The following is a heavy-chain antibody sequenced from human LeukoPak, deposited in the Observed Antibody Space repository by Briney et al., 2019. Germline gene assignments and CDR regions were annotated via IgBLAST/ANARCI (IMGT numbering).Heavy chain of an antibody. CDR3: ARRSVTMVRGVIRSPFDY. J-gene: IGHJ4*02. D-gene: IGHD3-10*01. CDR1: GGSFSGHY. V-gene: IGHV4-34*01. Sequence: SETLSLTCAVYGGSFSGHYWSWIRQPPGKGLEWIGELNHSGSTNYNPSLKSRGTISVDTSKNQLSLKLSSVTAADTAVYYCARRSVTMVRGVIRSPFDYWGQGTLVTVSS. CDR2: LNHSGST.